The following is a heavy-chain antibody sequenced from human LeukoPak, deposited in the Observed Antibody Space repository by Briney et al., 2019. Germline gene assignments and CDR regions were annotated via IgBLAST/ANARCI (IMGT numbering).Heavy chain of an antibody. J-gene: IGHJ6*03. Sequence: SETLSLTCTVSGGSINSGSNYWAWIRQPAGKELEWIGHIYVSGRTNYNPSLKSRVTISVDTSKNQFSLKLSSVTAADTAVYYCARTAMAKSYYYMDVWGKGTTVTVSS. CDR3: ARTAMAKSYYYMDV. V-gene: IGHV4-61*09. CDR2: IYVSGRT. CDR1: GGSINSGSNY. D-gene: IGHD5-18*01.